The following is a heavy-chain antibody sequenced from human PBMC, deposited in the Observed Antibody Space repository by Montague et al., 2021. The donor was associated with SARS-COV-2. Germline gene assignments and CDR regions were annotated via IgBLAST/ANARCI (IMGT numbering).Heavy chain of an antibody. CDR2: IYYTGNT. CDR3: ARDKGRYFDSGSYNWLDS. D-gene: IGHD3-10*01. Sequence: SETLSLTCTVSGGSISSYYWTWIRQPPGKGLEWIVYIYYTGNTKYKPSLKSRVTISVATSKNQFSLSLKSVTAADTAVYYCARDKGRYFDSGSYNWLDSWGQGTVVTVSS. CDR1: GGSISSYY. J-gene: IGHJ5*01. V-gene: IGHV4-59*01.